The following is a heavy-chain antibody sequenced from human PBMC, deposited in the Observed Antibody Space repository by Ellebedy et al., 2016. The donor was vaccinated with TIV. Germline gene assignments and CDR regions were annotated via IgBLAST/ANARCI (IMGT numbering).Heavy chain of an antibody. CDR1: GFTFTTSA. J-gene: IGHJ3*02. V-gene: IGHV1-58*02. CDR2: IVVGSGNI. D-gene: IGHD1/OR15-1a*01. CDR3: SAGASLRNNGYAFEI. Sequence: ASVKVSCKASGFTFTTSAMQWVRQARGQRLEWIGWIVVGSGNINYAQKLHERVTMTRDMSTTTAYMELRSLRSEDTAVYYGSAGASLRNNGYAFEIWGQGTLITVSS.